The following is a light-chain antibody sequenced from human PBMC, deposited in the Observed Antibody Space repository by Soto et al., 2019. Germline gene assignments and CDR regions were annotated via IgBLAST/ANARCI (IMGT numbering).Light chain of an antibody. Sequence: DIQMNQSPSSLSSSVGDIVTITCRASQSISSYLHWYQQKPGQAPKLLIYAASSLQSGVSSRYSGSGSGTDISLAIGTLQPVDFATYYYQQSYSTPLYTFGQGSKLE. CDR1: QSISSY. V-gene: IGKV1-39*01. J-gene: IGKJ2*01. CDR3: QQSYSTPLYT. CDR2: AAS.